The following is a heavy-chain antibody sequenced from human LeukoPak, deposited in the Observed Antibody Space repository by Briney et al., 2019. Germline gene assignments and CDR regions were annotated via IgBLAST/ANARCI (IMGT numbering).Heavy chain of an antibody. CDR2: IHYRGTT. J-gene: IGHJ5*02. D-gene: IGHD1-14*01. Sequence: SQTLSLTCTVSGGSISSSEYYWSWIRQPPGKGLERIGHIHYRGTTYYNPSLKSRVTVSLDTSKNKFFLILSSVTVADTAVYYCARGKDPEPWGQGTLVTVSS. CDR3: ARGKDPEP. V-gene: IGHV4-30-4*08. CDR1: GGSISSSEYY.